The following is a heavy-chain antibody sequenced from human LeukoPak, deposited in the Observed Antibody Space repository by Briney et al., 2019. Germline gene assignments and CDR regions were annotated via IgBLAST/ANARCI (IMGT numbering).Heavy chain of an antibody. J-gene: IGHJ3*02. CDR3: ASPLPTDGAHGFDI. CDR2: IYHSGSI. CDR1: GYSISSGYY. Sequence: SETLSLTCAVSGYSISSGYYWGWIRPPPGKGLEWIGSIYHSGSIYYNPSLKSRVTISVDTSKKQFSLNLSSVTAADTAVYYCASPLPTDGAHGFDIWGQGTTGTVSS. D-gene: IGHD1-14*01. V-gene: IGHV4-38-2*01.